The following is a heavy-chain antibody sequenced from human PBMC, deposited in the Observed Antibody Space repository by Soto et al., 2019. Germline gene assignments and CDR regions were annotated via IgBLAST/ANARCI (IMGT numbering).Heavy chain of an antibody. CDR3: ATGGDIYVPAAGKGLDY. V-gene: IGHV3-15*07. J-gene: IGHJ4*02. CDR1: GFTFSKAW. Sequence: GGSLRLSCTASGFTFSKAWMNWVRQAPGKGLEWVGRIKSKPDGGTTDYAAPVKGRLTISRDDSKNTLYVQMNSLKTEDTAVYYCATGGDIYVPAAGKGLDYWGRGTLVTVSS. D-gene: IGHD5-18*01. CDR2: IKSKPDGGTT.